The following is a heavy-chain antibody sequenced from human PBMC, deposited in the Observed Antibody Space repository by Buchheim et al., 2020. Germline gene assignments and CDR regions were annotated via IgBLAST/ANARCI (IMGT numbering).Heavy chain of an antibody. CDR2: IDWDDGK. V-gene: IGHV2-70*15. CDR1: GLSLRNIGVS. Sequence: QVSLRESGPAQVRTTETLTLTCTVSGLSLRNIGVSVSWIRQPPGKPLQWLARIDWDDGKYYNTSLETRLTVSKRPSKKKVVLTLTNVDPADTATYYCARENDYNALDSWGQGTL. CDR3: ARENDYNALDS. D-gene: IGHD5-24*01. J-gene: IGHJ4*02.